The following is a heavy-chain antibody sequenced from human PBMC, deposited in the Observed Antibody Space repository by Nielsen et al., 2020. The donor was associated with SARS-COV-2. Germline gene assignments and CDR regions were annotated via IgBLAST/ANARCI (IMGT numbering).Heavy chain of an antibody. CDR3: ATPRGGGLYFDY. V-gene: IGHV1-46*01. J-gene: IGHJ4*02. Sequence: ASVKVSCKASGYTFTSYYIHWVRQAPGEGLRWMGMINPSLSSTDYAQEFQGRLTLTRDTSATTVFMELSSLRSEDTAVYYCATPRGGGLYFDYWGQGTLVTVSS. CDR1: GYTFTSYY. CDR2: INPSLSST. D-gene: IGHD3-16*01.